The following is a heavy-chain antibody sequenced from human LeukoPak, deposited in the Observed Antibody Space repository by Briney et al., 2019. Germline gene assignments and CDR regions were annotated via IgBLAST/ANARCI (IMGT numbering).Heavy chain of an antibody. CDR3: ARELEPDSNGYYYMDV. CDR2: IKQDGSEK. D-gene: IGHD1-1*01. CDR1: GFTFSSYW. V-gene: IGHV3-7*01. Sequence: PGGSLRLSCAASGFTFSSYWMSWVRQAPGKGLEWVANIKQDGSEKYYVDSVKGRFTISRDNAKNSLYLQMNSPRAEDTAVYYCARELEPDSNGYYYMDVWGKGTTVTVSS. J-gene: IGHJ6*03.